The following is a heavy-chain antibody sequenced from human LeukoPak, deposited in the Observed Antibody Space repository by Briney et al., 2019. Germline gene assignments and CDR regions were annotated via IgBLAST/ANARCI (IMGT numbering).Heavy chain of an antibody. CDR1: GFTFSNYA. D-gene: IGHD3-22*01. CDR3: AKDRRSSGYHFDY. J-gene: IGHJ4*02. CDR2: ISGSGGNT. V-gene: IGHV3-23*01. Sequence: GGSLRLSCAASGFTFSNYAMSWVRQAPGKGLEWVSAISGSGGNTYYAASVKGRFTISRDYSKSTLYLQMNSLRAEDTAVYYCAKDRRSSGYHFDYWGQGTLVTVSS.